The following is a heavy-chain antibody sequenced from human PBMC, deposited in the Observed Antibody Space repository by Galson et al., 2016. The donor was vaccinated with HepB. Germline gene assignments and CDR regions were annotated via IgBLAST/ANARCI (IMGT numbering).Heavy chain of an antibody. CDR3: ARDREGDFDILTGDFFKWFDP. V-gene: IGHV3-33*01. CDR2: IWHDGTKK. Sequence: SLRLSCAASGFTFSRYGMDWVRQAPGKGLEWVALIWHDGTKKYYADSVKGRFTISRDNSKNTLYLQMNSLRAEDTAMYYCARDREGDFDILTGDFFKWFDPWGQGTLVTVSS. D-gene: IGHD3-9*01. CDR1: GFTFSRYG. J-gene: IGHJ5*02.